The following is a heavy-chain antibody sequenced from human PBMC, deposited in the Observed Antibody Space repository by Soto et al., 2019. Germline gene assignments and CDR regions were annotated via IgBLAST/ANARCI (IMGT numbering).Heavy chain of an antibody. D-gene: IGHD2-2*01. J-gene: IGHJ6*02. V-gene: IGHV3-30*18. CDR2: ISYDGSNK. CDR3: AKVMSIVVVPAAIFYDYGMDV. Sequence: VAVISYDGSNKYYADSVKGRFTISRDNSKNTLYLQMNSLRAEDTAVYYCAKVMSIVVVPAAIFYDYGMDVWGQGTTVTVSS.